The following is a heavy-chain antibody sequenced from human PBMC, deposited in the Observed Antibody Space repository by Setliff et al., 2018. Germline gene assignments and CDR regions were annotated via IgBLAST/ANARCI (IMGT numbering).Heavy chain of an antibody. Sequence: ASVKVSCKASGYSFSSNALHWVRQAPGQTLEWMGWIHAGSSNTLYSQRFQDRITISRDTSATTVHMELSSLRSDDTAVYYCARMSTSGPHYDYWGQGTLVTVSS. CDR2: IHAGSSNT. D-gene: IGHD2-8*02. CDR1: GYSFSSNA. J-gene: IGHJ4*02. V-gene: IGHV1-3*01. CDR3: ARMSTSGPHYDY.